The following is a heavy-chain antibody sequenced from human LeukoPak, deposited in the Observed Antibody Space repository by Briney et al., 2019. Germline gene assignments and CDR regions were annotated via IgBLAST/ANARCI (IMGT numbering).Heavy chain of an antibody. D-gene: IGHD6-19*01. V-gene: IGHV3-23*01. CDR2: SSGSEDST. J-gene: IGHJ4*02. CDR3: TEDLMSGYSSGWYLAY. CDR1: GFSLSSDA. Sequence: PGGSVRLSCVVSGFSLSSDAMSWVRQAPGKGLEWVSVSSGSEDSTHYADSVKGRFIMSRDNSENTLYLQMNSLRAEDTAVYYCTEDLMSGYSSGWYLAYWGEGSLVTVSS.